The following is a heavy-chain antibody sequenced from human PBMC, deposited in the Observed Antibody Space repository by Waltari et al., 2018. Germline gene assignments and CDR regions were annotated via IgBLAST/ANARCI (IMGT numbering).Heavy chain of an antibody. D-gene: IGHD6-13*01. J-gene: IGHJ5*02. V-gene: IGHV3-23*01. CDR1: GFTFRSNA. CDR3: AKAYSSSSNWFDP. Sequence: EVQLLESGGGLVQPGGSLRLSWAASGFTFRSNAMSWVRQAPGKGLEWVSASSGSGGRTYYSDSVKGRFTISSDNFKNTLYLQLNSLRAEDTAVYYCAKAYSSSSNWFDPWGQGTLVTVSS. CDR2: SSGSGGRT.